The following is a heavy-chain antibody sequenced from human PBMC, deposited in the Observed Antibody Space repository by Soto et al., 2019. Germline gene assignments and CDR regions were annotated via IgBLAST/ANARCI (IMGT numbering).Heavy chain of an antibody. Sequence: EVQLVESGGGLVKPGGSLRLSCAASGFTFSSYSMNWVRQAAGKGLEWVSSISSSSSYIYYADSVKGRFAISRDNAKNSVFLQMNILRTEDTSLSYTASDWAHGDINSFDIWGQGYMVTVSS. CDR2: ISSSSSYI. J-gene: IGHJ3*02. CDR1: GFTFSSYS. V-gene: IGHV3-21*01. D-gene: IGHD4-17*01. CDR3: ASDWAHGDINSFDI.